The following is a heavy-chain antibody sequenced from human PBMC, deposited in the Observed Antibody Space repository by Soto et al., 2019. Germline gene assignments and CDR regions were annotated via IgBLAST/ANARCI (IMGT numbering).Heavy chain of an antibody. J-gene: IGHJ4*02. V-gene: IGHV3-74*01. CDR1: GFTFSSYW. Sequence: PGGSLRLSCAASGFTFSSYWMHWVRQAPGKGLVWVSRINSDGSSTSYADSVKGRFTISRDNAKNTPYLQMNSLRAEDTAVYYCARDQFRLPFDYWGQGTLVTVSS. D-gene: IGHD4-17*01. CDR2: INSDGSST. CDR3: ARDQFRLPFDY.